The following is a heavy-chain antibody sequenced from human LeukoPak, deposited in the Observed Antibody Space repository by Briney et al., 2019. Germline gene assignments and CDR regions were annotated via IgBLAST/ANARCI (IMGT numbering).Heavy chain of an antibody. CDR2: ISGSGGST. D-gene: IGHD3-3*01. CDR1: GFTFSSYA. J-gene: IGHJ3*02. CDR3: AKDRTRMDQYYDFWSGSDAFDI. Sequence: GGSLRLSCAASGFTFSSYAMSWVRQAPGKGLEWVSAISGSGGSTYYADSVKGRFTISRDNSKNTLYLQMNSLRAEDTAVYYCAKDRTRMDQYYDFWSGSDAFDIWGQGTMVTVSS. V-gene: IGHV3-23*01.